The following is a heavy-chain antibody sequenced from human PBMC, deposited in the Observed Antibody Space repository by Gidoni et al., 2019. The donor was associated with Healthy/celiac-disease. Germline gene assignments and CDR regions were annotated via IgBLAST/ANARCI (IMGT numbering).Heavy chain of an antibody. Sequence: SPTRAVHGGSFSGYYWSWIRQPPGKGLAWIGEINHSGSTNYNPSPKSLVTISVDTSKNQFSLKLSSVTAADTAVYYCARGRRAYCSSTSCYNWFDPWGQGTLVTVSS. CDR3: ARGRRAYCSSTSCYNWFDP. CDR1: GGSFSGYY. CDR2: INHSGST. J-gene: IGHJ5*02. D-gene: IGHD2-2*01. V-gene: IGHV4-34*01.